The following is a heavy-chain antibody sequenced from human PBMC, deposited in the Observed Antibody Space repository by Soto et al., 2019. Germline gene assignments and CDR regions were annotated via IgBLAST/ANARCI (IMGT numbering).Heavy chain of an antibody. CDR2: IYSGGST. CDR1: GFTVSSNY. J-gene: IGHJ1*01. CDR3: ARDVYDSSGYYLEYFQH. V-gene: IGHV3-66*01. Sequence: LRLSCAASGFTVSSNYMSWVRQAPGKGLEWVSVIYSGGSTYYADSVKGRFTISRDNSKNTLYLQMNSLRAEDTAVYYCARDVYDSSGYYLEYFQHWGQGTLVTVSS. D-gene: IGHD3-22*01.